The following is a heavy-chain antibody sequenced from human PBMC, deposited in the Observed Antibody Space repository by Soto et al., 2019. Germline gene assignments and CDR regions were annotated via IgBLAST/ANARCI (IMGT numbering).Heavy chain of an antibody. CDR2: INHSGSI. CDR3: ASGSQWLDY. Sequence: QVRLQHWGAGLLKPSETLSLTCAVHGESFSGYYWSWIRQPPGKGLEWIGEINHSGSIHYNPSLKSRVTISADTPNNQFSLKLSSVTAADTAVYYCASGSQWLDYWGQGALVTVSS. D-gene: IGHD6-19*01. V-gene: IGHV4-34*01. J-gene: IGHJ4*02. CDR1: GESFSGYY.